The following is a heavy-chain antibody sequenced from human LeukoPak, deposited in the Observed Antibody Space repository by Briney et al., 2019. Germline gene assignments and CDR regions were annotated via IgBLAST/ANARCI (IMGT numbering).Heavy chain of an antibody. CDR2: IIPVFDIT. Sequence: SVKVACKASGGTFSGYTISWVRQAPGQGLEWMGRIIPVFDITNYAQKFQGRVTISADKSTGTAYMELSSLSSEDTAIYYCARCGHYDGSEGYWWFDPWGQGTLVTVST. CDR1: GGTFSGYT. D-gene: IGHD3-10*01. J-gene: IGHJ5*02. V-gene: IGHV1-69*02. CDR3: ARCGHYDGSEGYWWFDP.